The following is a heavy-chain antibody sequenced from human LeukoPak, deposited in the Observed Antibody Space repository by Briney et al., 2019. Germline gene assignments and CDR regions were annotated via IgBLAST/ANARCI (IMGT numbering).Heavy chain of an antibody. J-gene: IGHJ4*02. CDR3: ARESLATIGSNDY. D-gene: IGHD5-12*01. V-gene: IGHV3-7*01. Sequence: GGSLRLSCAASGFPFCSYWMTWVRQAPGKGLEWVANIKQDGSEKHYVGSVKGRSTISRDNAKNSVFLQLDSLRAEDAAVYYCARESLATIGSNDYWGQGTLVTVSS. CDR2: IKQDGSEK. CDR1: GFPFCSYW.